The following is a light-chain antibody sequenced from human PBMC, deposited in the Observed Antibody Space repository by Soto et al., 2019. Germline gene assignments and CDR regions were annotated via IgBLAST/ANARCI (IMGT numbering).Light chain of an antibody. V-gene: IGLV2-11*01. CDR2: DVS. CDR3: CSYAGSYV. Sequence: QSALTQPRSVSGSPGQSVTISCTGTSSDVGGYNYVSWYQHHPGKAPKLMIYDVSKRPSGVPDRFSGSKSGNTASLTISGLQAEDEGDYYCCSYAGSYVFGTGTKLTVL. CDR1: SSDVGGYNY. J-gene: IGLJ1*01.